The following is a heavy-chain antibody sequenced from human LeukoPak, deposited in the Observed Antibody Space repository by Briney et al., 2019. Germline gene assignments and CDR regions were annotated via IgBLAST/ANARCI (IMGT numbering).Heavy chain of an antibody. CDR3: ARDFSSGERGGFDY. Sequence: GGSLRLSCAASGFTFSSYTMSWVRQAPGKGLEWVSTITTSDGNTYYADSVKGRFTISRDNSKNTLYLQMNSLRAEDTAVYYCARDFSSGERGGFDYWGQGTLVTVSS. V-gene: IGHV3-23*01. CDR2: ITTSDGNT. CDR1: GFTFSSYT. D-gene: IGHD6-19*01. J-gene: IGHJ4*02.